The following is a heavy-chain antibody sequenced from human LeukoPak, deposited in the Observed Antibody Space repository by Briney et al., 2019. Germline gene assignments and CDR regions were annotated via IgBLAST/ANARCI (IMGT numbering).Heavy chain of an antibody. D-gene: IGHD3-22*01. J-gene: IGHJ4*02. CDR2: ISAYNGNT. V-gene: IGHV1-18*01. Sequence: ASVKVSCKGSGYTFTSYGISWVRQAPGQGLEWMGWISAYNGNTNYAQKLQGRVTMTTDTSTSTAYMELRSLRSDDTAVYYCARDLRRAYYDSSGYYSDFDYWGQGTLVTVSS. CDR3: ARDLRRAYYDSSGYYSDFDY. CDR1: GYTFTSYG.